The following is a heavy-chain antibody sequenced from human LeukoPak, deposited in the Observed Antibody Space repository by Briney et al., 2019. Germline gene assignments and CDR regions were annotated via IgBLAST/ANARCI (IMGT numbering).Heavy chain of an antibody. J-gene: IGHJ4*02. V-gene: IGHV4-39*01. CDR2: IYYSGST. CDR3: ARHPLNIVGATSDY. D-gene: IGHD1-26*01. CDR1: GGSISSSSSY. Sequence: PETLSLTCTVSGGSISSSSSYWGWIRQPPGKGLEWIGSIYYSGSTYYNPSLKSRVTISVDTSKNQFSLKLSSVTAADTAVYYCARHPLNIVGATSDYWGQGTLVTVSS.